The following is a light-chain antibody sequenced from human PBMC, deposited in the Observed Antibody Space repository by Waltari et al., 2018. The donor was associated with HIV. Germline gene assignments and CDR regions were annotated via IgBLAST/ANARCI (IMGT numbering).Light chain of an antibody. CDR1: SSDVGSYYL. Sequence: QSALTQPASVSGSPGQSITISCTGTSSDVGSYYLVSWYQQHPGKAPKLMIYEVSKRPSGVSNRFSGSKSGNMASLTISGLQAEDEADYYCCSYAGSSTFVVFGGGTKLTVL. CDR3: CSYAGSSTFVV. J-gene: IGLJ2*01. CDR2: EVS. V-gene: IGLV2-23*02.